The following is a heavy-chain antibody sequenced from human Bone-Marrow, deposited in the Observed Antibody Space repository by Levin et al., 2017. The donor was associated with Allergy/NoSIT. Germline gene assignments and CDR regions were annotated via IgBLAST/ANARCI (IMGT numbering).Heavy chain of an antibody. V-gene: IGHV4-39*07. D-gene: IGHD5-12*01. CDR3: AREVAYDGPSDYSGMDV. CDR1: GGSISSSSYY. J-gene: IGHJ6*02. Sequence: SQTLSLTCTVSGGSISSSSYYWGWIRQPPGKGLEWIGTIYYSWSTYYNPSLKSRVTISIDMSKNQFSLKLSSVTAADTAVYYCAREVAYDGPSDYSGMDVWGQGTTVTVSS. CDR2: IYYSWST.